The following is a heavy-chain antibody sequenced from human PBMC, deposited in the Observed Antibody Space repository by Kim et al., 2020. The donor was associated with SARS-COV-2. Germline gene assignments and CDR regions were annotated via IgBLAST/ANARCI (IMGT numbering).Heavy chain of an antibody. V-gene: IGHV3-30*18. CDR2: ISYDGSNK. CDR3: AKDYYDSSGSPY. Sequence: GGSLRLSCAASGFTFSSYGMHWVRQAPGKGLEWVAVISYDGSNKYYADSVKGRFTISRDNSKNTLYLQMNSLRAEDTAVYYCAKDYYDSSGSPYWGQGTLVTVSS. CDR1: GFTFSSYG. D-gene: IGHD3-22*01. J-gene: IGHJ4*02.